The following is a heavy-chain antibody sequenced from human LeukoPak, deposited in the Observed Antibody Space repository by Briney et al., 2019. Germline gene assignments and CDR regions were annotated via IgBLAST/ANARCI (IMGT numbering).Heavy chain of an antibody. CDR3: ARLGLGATNAAFDY. V-gene: IGHV1-69*04. Sequence: ASVKVSCKASGGTFSSYAISWVRQAPGQGLEWMGRIIPILGIANYAQKFQGRVTITADKSTSTAYTELSSLRSEDTAVYYCARLGLGATNAAFDYWGQGTLVTVSS. D-gene: IGHD1-26*01. CDR2: IIPILGIA. CDR1: GGTFSSYA. J-gene: IGHJ4*02.